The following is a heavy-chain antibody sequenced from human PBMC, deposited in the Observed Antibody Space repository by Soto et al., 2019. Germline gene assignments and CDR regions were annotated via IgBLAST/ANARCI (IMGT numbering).Heavy chain of an antibody. J-gene: IGHJ4*02. D-gene: IGHD2-8*02. CDR3: AKALPGSGGRGPRAY. CDR2: VGGSGNT. Sequence: EVQLLESGGGLAPPGGSLRLSCAASGFTFSSYAMSWVRQAPGKGLEWVSAVGGSGNTYYADSVKGRFTISRDNSKNTGYLQRNSLRVADTAVYFCAKALPGSGGRGPRAYWGQGTQVTVSS. CDR1: GFTFSSYA. V-gene: IGHV3-23*01.